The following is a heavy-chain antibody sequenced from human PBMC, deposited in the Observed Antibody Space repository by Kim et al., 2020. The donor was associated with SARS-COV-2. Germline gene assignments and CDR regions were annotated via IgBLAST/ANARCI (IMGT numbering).Heavy chain of an antibody. CDR1: GFTFDDYT. D-gene: IGHD2-21*01. V-gene: IGHV3-43*01. J-gene: IGHJ3*02. Sequence: GGSLRLSCAASGFTFDDYTMHWVRQAPGKGMEWVSLISWVGGSTYYADSVKGRITISRDNSKNSLYLQMNSQRTEDTSLDYCACIHWAAFDIWGQGP. CDR2: ISWVGGST. CDR3: ACIHWAAFDI.